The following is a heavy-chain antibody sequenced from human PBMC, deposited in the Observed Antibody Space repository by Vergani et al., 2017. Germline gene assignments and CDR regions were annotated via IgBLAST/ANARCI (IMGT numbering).Heavy chain of an antibody. CDR1: GGTFSSYA. J-gene: IGHJ3*02. D-gene: IGHD2-15*01. V-gene: IGHV1-69*17. CDR2: IIPIFGIA. Sequence: QVQLVQSGAEVKKPGSSVKVSCKASGGTFSSYAISWVRQAPGQGLEWMGGIIPIFGIANYAQKFQGRVTITADKSTSTAYMELSSLRSEDTAVYYCARENIRIKDIVVVVAATRRGAFDIWGQGTMVTVSS. CDR3: ARENIRIKDIVVVVAATRRGAFDI.